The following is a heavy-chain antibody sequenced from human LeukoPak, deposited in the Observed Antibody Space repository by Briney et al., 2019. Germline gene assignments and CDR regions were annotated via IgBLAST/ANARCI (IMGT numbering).Heavy chain of an antibody. D-gene: IGHD6-19*01. V-gene: IGHV3-23*01. CDR1: GFTFRSHA. Sequence: GGSLRLSCVGSGFTFRSHAMSWVRQAPEKGLEFVSGIYENGGTTYYADSVKGRFSISRDNSKNTLYLQMNSLRAEDTAVYYCARVVSSGWYSFEYWGQGILVTVSS. CDR2: IYENGGTT. CDR3: ARVVSSGWYSFEY. J-gene: IGHJ4*02.